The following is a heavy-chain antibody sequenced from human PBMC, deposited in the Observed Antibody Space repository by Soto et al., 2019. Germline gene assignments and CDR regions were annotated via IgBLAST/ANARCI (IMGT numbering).Heavy chain of an antibody. CDR1: GFTFRSYW. CDR2: INSDGSST. CDR3: ARLYCSGGSCYSGDAFDI. J-gene: IGHJ3*02. Sequence: PGGSLRLSCAASGFTFRSYWMQWVRQAPGKGLVWVSWINSDGSSTSYADSVKGRFTISRDNAKNTLYLQMNSLRAEDTAVYYCARLYCSGGSCYSGDAFDIWGQGTMVTVSS. V-gene: IGHV3-74*01. D-gene: IGHD2-15*01.